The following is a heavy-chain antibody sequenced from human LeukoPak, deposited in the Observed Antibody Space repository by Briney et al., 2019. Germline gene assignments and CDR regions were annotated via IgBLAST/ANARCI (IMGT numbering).Heavy chain of an antibody. CDR2: INHSGST. CDR3: ARARDYAGYYMDV. D-gene: IGHD4-17*01. V-gene: IGHV4-34*01. CDR1: GGSFSGYY. J-gene: IGHJ6*03. Sequence: SETLSLTCAVYGGSFSGYYWSWIRQPPGKGLEWIGEINHSGSTNYNPSLKSRVTISVDTSKNQFSLKLSSVTAADTAVYYCARARDYAGYYMDVWGKGTTVTVSS.